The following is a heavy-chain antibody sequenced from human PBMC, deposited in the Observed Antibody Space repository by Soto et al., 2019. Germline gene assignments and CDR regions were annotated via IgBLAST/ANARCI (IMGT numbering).Heavy chain of an antibody. CDR1: GYTFTGYA. V-gene: IGHV1-3*01. Sequence: ASVKVSCKASGYTFTGYAMHWVRQAPGQRLEWMGWINAGNGNTKYSQKFQGRVTITRDTSASTAYMELSSLRSEDTAVYYCARAAAVAADFAYWGQGTLVTVSS. J-gene: IGHJ4*02. CDR2: INAGNGNT. D-gene: IGHD6-19*01. CDR3: ARAAAVAADFAY.